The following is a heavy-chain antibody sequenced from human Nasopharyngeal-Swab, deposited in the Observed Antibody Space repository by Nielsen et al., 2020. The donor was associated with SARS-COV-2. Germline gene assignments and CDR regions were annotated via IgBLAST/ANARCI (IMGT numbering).Heavy chain of an antibody. CDR2: INSEGSNT. D-gene: IGHD4-17*01. J-gene: IGHJ3*02. V-gene: IGHV3-74*01. Sequence: GSLRLSCAASGFTFSDYWMHWVRQAPGKGLMWVSRINSEGSNTAYADSVKGRFTISRDNANNTLYLQMNSLRAEDTAVYYCARVGPSVTTRRAFDIWGRGTMVTVSS. CDR3: ARVGPSVTTRRAFDI. CDR1: GFTFSDYW.